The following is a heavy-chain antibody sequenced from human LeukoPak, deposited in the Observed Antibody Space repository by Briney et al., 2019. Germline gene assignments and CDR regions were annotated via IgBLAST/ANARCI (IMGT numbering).Heavy chain of an antibody. J-gene: IGHJ4*02. CDR3: AKEIDSSSWSTGDY. V-gene: IGHV3-23*01. D-gene: IGHD6-13*01. CDR1: GFTFSSCA. Sequence: GGSLRLSCAASGFTFSSCAMSWVRQAPGKGLEWVSAISGSGGSTYYADSVKGRFTISRDNSKNTLYLQMNSLRAEDTAVYYCAKEIDSSSWSTGDYWGQGTLVTVSS. CDR2: ISGSGGST.